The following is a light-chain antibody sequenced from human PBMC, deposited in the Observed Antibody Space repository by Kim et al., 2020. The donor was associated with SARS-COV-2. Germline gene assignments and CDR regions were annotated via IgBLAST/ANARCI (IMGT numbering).Light chain of an antibody. CDR3: QQFSQFPYT. J-gene: IGKJ2*01. V-gene: IGKV1D-13*01. CDR2: DAS. CDR1: QGVNNA. Sequence: GHRVTITCRASQGVNNALAWYQQKPGKAPNLLIYDASGLESGVPSRFSGSGFGTDFTLTISSLQPEDSATYFCQQFSQFPYTFGQGTKLEI.